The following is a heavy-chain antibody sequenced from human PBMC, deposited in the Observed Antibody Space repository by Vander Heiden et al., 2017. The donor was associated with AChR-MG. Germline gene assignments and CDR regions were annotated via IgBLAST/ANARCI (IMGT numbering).Heavy chain of an antibody. Sequence: QVQLVQSGAEVKKPGSSVKVSCKASGGTFSSYSISWVRQAPGQGLEWMGGIIPIFGTANYAQKFQGRGTITADKSTSTAYMELSSLRSEDTAVYYCARTIRSPPGDYYYYMDVWGKGTTVTVSS. D-gene: IGHD7-27*01. J-gene: IGHJ6*03. CDR1: GGTFSSYS. V-gene: IGHV1-69*06. CDR2: IIPIFGTA. CDR3: ARTIRSPPGDYYYYMDV.